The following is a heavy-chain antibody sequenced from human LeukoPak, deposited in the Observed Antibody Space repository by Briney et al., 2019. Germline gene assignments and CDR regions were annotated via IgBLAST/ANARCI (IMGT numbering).Heavy chain of an antibody. V-gene: IGHV3-53*01. CDR3: ARGDYGDSGPFDY. CDR2: IYTGGRT. J-gene: IGHJ4*02. Sequence: PGGSLSLTCAASGFIVSNNYMNWVRQAPGKGLEWVSVIYTGGRTHYIDSVKGRFTISRDNSKNTLDLQMNSLRAEDTAVYYCARGDYGDSGPFDYWGQGTLVTVSS. CDR1: GFIVSNNY. D-gene: IGHD4-17*01.